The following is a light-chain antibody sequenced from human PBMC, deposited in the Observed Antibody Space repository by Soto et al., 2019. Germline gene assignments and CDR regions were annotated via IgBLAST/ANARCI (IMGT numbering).Light chain of an antibody. CDR3: QQYGSSPRT. CDR1: QSVSSSY. V-gene: IGKV3-20*01. Sequence: EIVLTQSPGTLSLSPGERATHSCRASQSVSSSYLAWNQQKPGQAPRLLIYGASSRATGIPDRFSGSGSGTDFTLTISRLEPEDFAVYYCQQYGSSPRTFGQGTKWIS. CDR2: GAS. J-gene: IGKJ1*01.